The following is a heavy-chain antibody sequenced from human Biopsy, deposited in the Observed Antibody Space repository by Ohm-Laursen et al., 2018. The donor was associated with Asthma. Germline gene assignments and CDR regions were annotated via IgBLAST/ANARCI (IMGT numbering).Heavy chain of an antibody. Sequence: SLRLSCTASGFTFSNYGMHWVRQAPGKGLDWVAVISFDGSNKNYTDSVKGRFTISRDNSRNTLHLQMNSLRAEETAVYYCAKDVFPGWELRRGPDYWGQGTLVTVSS. CDR3: AKDVFPGWELRRGPDY. V-gene: IGHV3-30*18. D-gene: IGHD1-26*01. CDR1: GFTFSNYG. J-gene: IGHJ4*02. CDR2: ISFDGSNK.